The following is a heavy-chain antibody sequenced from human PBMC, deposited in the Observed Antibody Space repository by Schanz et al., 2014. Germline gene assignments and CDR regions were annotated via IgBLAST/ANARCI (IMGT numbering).Heavy chain of an antibody. J-gene: IGHJ4*02. V-gene: IGHV1-46*01. CDR2: VNPGGGST. CDR3: ARGSLAGYVALLMAANDY. D-gene: IGHD2-15*01. CDR1: GYPFTNYN. Sequence: QVHLEQSGPEVKKPGASVKLSCRASGYPFTNYNIHWVRQAPGQGLEWMGIVNPGGGSTSVAQRFQTRVTLTRDTSTGTAYLGLTRLRFEDTAVYYCARGSLAGYVALLMAANDYWGQGTLLTVSS.